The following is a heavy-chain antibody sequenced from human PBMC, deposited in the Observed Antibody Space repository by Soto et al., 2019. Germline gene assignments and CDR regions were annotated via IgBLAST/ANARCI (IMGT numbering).Heavy chain of an antibody. Sequence: EVQLVESGGGSVQPGGSLRLSCAASGFTFSSYSMNWVRQAPGKGLEWVSYIFSSTIYYADSVKGRFAISRDNAKNSLYLQMSSLRAEDTAVYYCVRDHQYACDIWGQGTMVTVSS. CDR1: GFTFSSYS. V-gene: IGHV3-48*01. CDR2: IFSSTI. J-gene: IGHJ3*02. CDR3: VRDHQYACDI.